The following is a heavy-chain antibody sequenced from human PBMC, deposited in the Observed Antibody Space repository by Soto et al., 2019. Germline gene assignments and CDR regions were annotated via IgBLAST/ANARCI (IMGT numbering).Heavy chain of an antibody. V-gene: IGHV3-49*03. CDR3: TRRREDYGDYYYMDV. CDR1: GFTFGDYA. J-gene: IGHJ6*03. Sequence: PGGSLRLSCTASGFTFGDYAMSWFRQAPGKGLEWVGFIRSKAYGGTTEYAASVKGRFTISRDDSKSIAYLQMNSLKTEDTAVYYCTRRREDYGDYYYMDVCGKGTTVTVSS. CDR2: IRSKAYGGTT. D-gene: IGHD4-17*01.